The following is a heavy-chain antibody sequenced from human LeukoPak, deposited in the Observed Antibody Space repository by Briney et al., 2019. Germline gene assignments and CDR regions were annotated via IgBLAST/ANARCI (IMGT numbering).Heavy chain of an antibody. D-gene: IGHD6-13*01. CDR2: ISSDEINE. CDR1: GFSFRSYG. CDR3: ARGYSSSWYDFDY. Sequence: GRSLRLSCAASGFSFRSYGMHWVRQAPGKGLEWVAVISSDEINEYYADSVKGRFTISRDNSKNTLYLQMNSLRAEDTAVYYCARGYSSSWYDFDYWGQGTLVTVSS. V-gene: IGHV3-30*03. J-gene: IGHJ4*02.